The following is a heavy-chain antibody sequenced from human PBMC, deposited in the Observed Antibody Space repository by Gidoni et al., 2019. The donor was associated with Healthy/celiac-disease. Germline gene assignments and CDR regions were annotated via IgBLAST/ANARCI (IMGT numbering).Heavy chain of an antibody. V-gene: IGHV3-7*01. CDR3: ARDLGIAAAGTSYFDY. CDR1: GFTFSSYW. J-gene: IGHJ4*02. CDR2: IKQDGSEK. D-gene: IGHD6-13*01. Sequence: EFQLVESGLGLVHPVGSLRLSCSASGFTFSSYWMSCVRQAPGKGLEWVANIKQDGSEKYYVDYVKGLFTISRDNAKNSLYLKMNSLRAEDTAVYYCARDLGIAAAGTSYFDYWGQGTLVTVSS.